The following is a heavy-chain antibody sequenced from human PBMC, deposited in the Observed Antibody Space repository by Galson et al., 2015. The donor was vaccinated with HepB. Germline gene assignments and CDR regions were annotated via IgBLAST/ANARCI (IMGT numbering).Heavy chain of an antibody. D-gene: IGHD5-18*01. CDR3: ANLQSYGLWENWFDP. CDR1: GFTFSSYA. J-gene: IGHJ5*02. V-gene: IGHV3-23*01. CDR2: ISGSGGST. Sequence: SLRLSCAASGFTFSSYAMSWVRQAPGKGLEWVSAISGSGGSTYYADSVKGRFTISRDNSKNTLYLQMNSLRAEDTAVYYCANLQSYGLWENWFDPWGQGTLVTVSS.